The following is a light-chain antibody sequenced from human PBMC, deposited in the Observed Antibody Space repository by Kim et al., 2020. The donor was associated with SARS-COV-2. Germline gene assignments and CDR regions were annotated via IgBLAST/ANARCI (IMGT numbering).Light chain of an antibody. J-gene: IGKJ5*01. CDR1: QDIRND. CDR3: LQHNTYPIT. Sequence: ASVGDRVTITCRASQDIRNDLGWYQQSPGRAPRRLIYGASSLQGGVPSRFSGSGSGTEFTLTSSSLQPEDFATYFCLQHNTYPITFGQGTRLEIK. V-gene: IGKV1-17*01. CDR2: GAS.